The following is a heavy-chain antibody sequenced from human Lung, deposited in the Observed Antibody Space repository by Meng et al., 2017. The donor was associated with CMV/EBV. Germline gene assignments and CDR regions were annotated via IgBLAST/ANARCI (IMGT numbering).Heavy chain of an antibody. Sequence: SCAASGFTLSRYWMHWVRQAPGKGLVWVSRINEDGSRTDYADSVKGRFTISRDNAKNTLYLQMNSLRAEDTAVYYCARDWSGSDDYWGQGKLVTVSS. CDR3: ARDWSGSDDY. CDR1: GFTLSRYW. J-gene: IGHJ4*02. V-gene: IGHV3-74*01. D-gene: IGHD1-26*01. CDR2: INEDGSRT.